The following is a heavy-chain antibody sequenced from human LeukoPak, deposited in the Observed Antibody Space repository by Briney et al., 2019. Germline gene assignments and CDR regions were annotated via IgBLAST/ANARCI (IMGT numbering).Heavy chain of an antibody. CDR1: GYIFKTYA. V-gene: IGHV7-4-1*02. D-gene: IGHD3-22*01. J-gene: IGHJ4*02. CDR3: AREKLIYHYDSSGNHNRGYFDS. CDR2: INTNTGNP. Sequence: GASVKVSCKTSGYIFKTYALNWVRQAPGQGLEWMGWINTNTGNPTYARDFTGRFVFSLDTSVSTAYLQISTLRAEDTAVYFCAREKLIYHYDSSGNHNRGYFDSWGQGTLVTVSS.